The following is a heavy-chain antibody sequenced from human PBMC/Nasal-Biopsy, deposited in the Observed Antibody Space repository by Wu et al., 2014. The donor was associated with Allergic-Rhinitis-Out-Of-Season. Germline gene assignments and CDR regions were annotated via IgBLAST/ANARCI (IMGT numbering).Heavy chain of an antibody. Sequence: LRLSCAASGFNFDDYSIHWVRQAPGRGLEWVSLINRRGDTTFYADSVRGRFTISRDNSKNMLYLEMNSLRDEDTAVYYCATDYCATITCYDEGYWGQGTLVTVSS. CDR2: INRRGDTT. V-gene: IGHV3-43*01. CDR1: GFNFDDYS. D-gene: IGHD5-12*01. CDR3: ATDYCATITCYDEGY. J-gene: IGHJ4*02.